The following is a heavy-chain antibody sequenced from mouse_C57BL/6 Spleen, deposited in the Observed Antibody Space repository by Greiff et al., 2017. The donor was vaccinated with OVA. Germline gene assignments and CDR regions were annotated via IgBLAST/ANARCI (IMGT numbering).Heavy chain of an antibody. CDR1: GFTFSSYG. Sequence: EVQLVESGGDLVKPGGSLKLSCAASGFTFSSYGMSWVRQTPDKRLEWVATISSGGSYTYYPDSVKGRFTISRDNAKNTLYLQMSSLKSKDTAMYYGAREDDYDEDWFAYWGQGTLVTVSA. J-gene: IGHJ3*01. V-gene: IGHV5-6*01. CDR2: ISSGGSYT. CDR3: AREDDYDEDWFAY. D-gene: IGHD2-4*01.